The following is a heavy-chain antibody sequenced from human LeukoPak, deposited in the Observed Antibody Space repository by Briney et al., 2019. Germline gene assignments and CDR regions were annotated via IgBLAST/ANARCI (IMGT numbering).Heavy chain of an antibody. Sequence: SLRLSCAASGFTFDDYAMHWVRQAPGKGLEWVSGISWNSGSIGYADSVQGRFTISRDNAKNSLYLQMNSLRAEDTALYYCAKDQKPGYCSSTSCSEGGFDYWGQGTLVTVSS. CDR1: GFTFDDYA. J-gene: IGHJ4*02. CDR2: ISWNSGSI. D-gene: IGHD2-2*01. V-gene: IGHV3-9*01. CDR3: AKDQKPGYCSSTSCSEGGFDY.